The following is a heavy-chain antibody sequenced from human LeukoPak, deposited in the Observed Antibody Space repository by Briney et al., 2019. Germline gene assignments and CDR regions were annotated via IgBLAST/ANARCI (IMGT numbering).Heavy chain of an antibody. V-gene: IGHV4-59*01. Sequence: PSETLSLTCTVSGGSISSYYWSWIRQPPGKRLEWIGYISDTGSTNYNPSLKSRVTISVDTSNNQFSLKLTSVTAAGTAMYYCVRGGVQSYDCWGQGTLVTVSP. J-gene: IGHJ4*02. CDR1: GGSISSYY. CDR2: ISDTGST. D-gene: IGHD1-26*01. CDR3: VRGGVQSYDC.